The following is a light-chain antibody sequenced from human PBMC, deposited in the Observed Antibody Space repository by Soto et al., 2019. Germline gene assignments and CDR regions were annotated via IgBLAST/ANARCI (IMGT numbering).Light chain of an antibody. CDR3: RQYNTYWT. CDR2: KAS. V-gene: IGKV1-5*03. CDR1: QSISNW. J-gene: IGKJ1*01. Sequence: IQMTQSPSTLSASVGDRVTIACRASQSISNWLAWYQQKPGKAPKLLIYKASTLESGVPSRFSGSGSGTEFTLTISSLPPDDFATYYCRQYNTYWTFGQGTKVEIK.